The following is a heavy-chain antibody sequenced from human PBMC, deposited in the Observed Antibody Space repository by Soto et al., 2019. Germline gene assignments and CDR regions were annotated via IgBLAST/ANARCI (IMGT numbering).Heavy chain of an antibody. CDR3: AKSWELRRFFAS. V-gene: IGHV4-4*02. Sequence: KASETLSLTCAVSGASIISENWWTWVRQSPGKGLEWIGEIHHTGSTTYNPSLDSRVTMSVDKSKNHFSLILSSVTAADTALYYCAKSWELRRFFASWGQGTLVTVSS. CDR2: IHHTGST. CDR1: GASIISENW. J-gene: IGHJ4*02. D-gene: IGHD1-26*01.